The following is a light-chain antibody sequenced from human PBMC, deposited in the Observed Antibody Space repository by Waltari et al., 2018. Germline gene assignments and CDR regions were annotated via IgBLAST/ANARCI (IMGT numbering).Light chain of an antibody. J-gene: IGLJ2*01. CDR2: DDS. CDR1: TPNIGSPSN. Sequence: QSVLTQPPSVSGAPGPRVTIPCPGSTPNIGSPSNVHWYQKVPGRAPKLLIYDDSHRPSGVPDRFSGSKSGTSASLAITGLQAEDEAEYFCQSYDSGLNGLFFGGGTKVTVL. CDR3: QSYDSGLNGLF. V-gene: IGLV1-40*01.